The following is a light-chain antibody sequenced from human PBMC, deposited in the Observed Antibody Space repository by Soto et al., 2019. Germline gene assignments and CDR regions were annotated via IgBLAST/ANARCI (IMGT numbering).Light chain of an antibody. Sequence: QSVLTQPASVSGSPGQSITIPCTGTSSDVGGYNYVSWYQQHPGIAPKVMIYDVSNRPSGVSNRFSGSKSGNTASLTISGLQAEDEADYYCLSYTTSSTYVFGTGTKLTVL. CDR3: LSYTTSSTYV. CDR1: SSDVGGYNY. J-gene: IGLJ1*01. CDR2: DVS. V-gene: IGLV2-14*03.